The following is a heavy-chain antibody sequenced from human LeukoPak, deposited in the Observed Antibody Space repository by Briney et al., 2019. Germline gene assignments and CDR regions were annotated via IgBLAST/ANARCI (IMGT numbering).Heavy chain of an antibody. CDR2: IYYSGST. V-gene: IGHV4-59*12. D-gene: IGHD3-10*01. Sequence: SETLSLTCTVSGGSISSYYWSWIRQPPGKGLEWIGYIYYSGSTNYNPSLKSRVTISVDTSKNQFSLKLSSVTAADTAVYYCARGRGSDYWGQGTLVTVSS. CDR1: GGSISSYY. CDR3: ARGRGSDY. J-gene: IGHJ4*02.